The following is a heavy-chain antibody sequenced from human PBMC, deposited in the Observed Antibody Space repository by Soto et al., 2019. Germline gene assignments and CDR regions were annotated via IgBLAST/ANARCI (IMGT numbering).Heavy chain of an antibody. CDR2: IYKSATT. CDR3: ARGRYCLPGRCFPNWFDS. Sequence: SETLSLTCSVSGDSISTVDYFWAWVRQPPGQALEYIGYIYKSATTYYNPSFESRVAISLDTSKSQFSLNVTSLTAADTAVYFCARGRYCLPGRCFPNWFDSWGQGTLVTVYS. CDR1: GDSISTVDYF. V-gene: IGHV4-30-4*01. D-gene: IGHD2-15*01. J-gene: IGHJ5*01.